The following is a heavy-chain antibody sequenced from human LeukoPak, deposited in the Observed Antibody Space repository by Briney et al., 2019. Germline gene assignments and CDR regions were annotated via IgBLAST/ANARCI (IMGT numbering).Heavy chain of an antibody. D-gene: IGHD3-3*01. Sequence: PGGSLRLSCAASGFTFSSYAMSWVRQAPGKGMEWVSAISGSGGSTYYADSVKGRFTISRDNSKNTLYLQMNSLRAEDTAVYYCAKPADEFWSGYPTYWGLGTLVTVSS. V-gene: IGHV3-23*01. CDR3: AKPADEFWSGYPTY. CDR1: GFTFSSYA. J-gene: IGHJ4*02. CDR2: ISGSGGST.